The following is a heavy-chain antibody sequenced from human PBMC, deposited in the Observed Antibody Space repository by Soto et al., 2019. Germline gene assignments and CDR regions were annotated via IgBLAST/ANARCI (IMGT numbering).Heavy chain of an antibody. D-gene: IGHD4-4*01. CDR1: GFTFSSYL. CDR3: ARRHRPSYTSDY. J-gene: IGHJ4*02. CDR2: INDDGRRT. Sequence: LSLSCAASGFTFSSYLMHWVRQAPGKGLEWVSRINDDGRRTSYADSVKGRFTISRDNAKNTLYLQMNSLRDDDAAIYYCARRHRPSYTSDYWGQGTLVTVSA. V-gene: IGHV3-74*01.